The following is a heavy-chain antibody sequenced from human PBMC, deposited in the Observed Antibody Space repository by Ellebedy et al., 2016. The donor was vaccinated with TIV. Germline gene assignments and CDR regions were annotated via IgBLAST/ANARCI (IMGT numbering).Heavy chain of an antibody. Sequence: GESLKISCAASGFTFSSYWMSWVRQAPGKGLEWVSAISGSGGSTYYADSVKGRFTISRDNSKNTLYLQMNSLRAEDTAVYYCAKQPQYYYGSGSYYLYYFDYWGQGTLVTVSS. CDR1: GFTFSSYW. D-gene: IGHD3-10*01. CDR2: ISGSGGST. V-gene: IGHV3-23*01. CDR3: AKQPQYYYGSGSYYLYYFDY. J-gene: IGHJ4*02.